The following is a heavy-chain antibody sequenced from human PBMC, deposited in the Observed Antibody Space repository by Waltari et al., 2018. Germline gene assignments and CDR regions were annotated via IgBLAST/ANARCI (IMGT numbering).Heavy chain of an antibody. CDR1: GFTFSSYA. Sequence: QVQLVESGGGVVQPGKSLRLSCAASGFTFSSYAMHWVRQAPGKGLEWVAVISYDGNNKYYADSVKGRFTISRDDSKNTLYLQMNSLRAEDTAVYYCARTPAKYSSSWYDLDCWGQGTLVTVSS. CDR3: ARTPAKYSSSWYDLDC. CDR2: ISYDGNNK. J-gene: IGHJ4*02. D-gene: IGHD6-13*01. V-gene: IGHV3-30*01.